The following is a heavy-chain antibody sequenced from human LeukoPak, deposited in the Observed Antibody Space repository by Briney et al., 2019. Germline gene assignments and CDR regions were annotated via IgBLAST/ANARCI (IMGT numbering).Heavy chain of an antibody. CDR2: IRGSGDST. D-gene: IGHD3-3*01. V-gene: IGHV3-23*01. J-gene: IGHJ6*03. CDR1: GFTFSSYA. CDR3: AKCQDFWSGYYTYYYYMDV. Sequence: GGSLRLSCAASGFTFSSYAMTWVRQAPGKGLEWVSAIRGSGDSTYYADSVKGRFTISRDNSKNTLYLQMNSLRAEDTAVYYCAKCQDFWSGYYTYYYYMDVWGKGTTVTVSS.